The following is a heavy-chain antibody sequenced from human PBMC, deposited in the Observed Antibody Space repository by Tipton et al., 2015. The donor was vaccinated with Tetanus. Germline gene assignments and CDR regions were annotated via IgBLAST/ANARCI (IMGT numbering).Heavy chain of an antibody. CDR3: IGYDYGDYYFDY. J-gene: IGHJ4*02. V-gene: IGHV4-39*02. CDR2: IYYNGNT. CDR1: GGSISSTNYY. D-gene: IGHD4-17*01. Sequence: LRLSCTVSGGSISSTNYYWGWIRQAPGKGLEWIGSIYYNGNTYYNPALTSRVTMSVDKSKLHFSLKLNSVTAADTAVYFCIGYDYGDYYFDYWGQGTLVTVSS.